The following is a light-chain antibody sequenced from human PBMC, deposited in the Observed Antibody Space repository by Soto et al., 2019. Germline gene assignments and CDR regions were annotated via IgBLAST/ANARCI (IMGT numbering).Light chain of an antibody. CDR1: SNDLGGYNL. J-gene: IGLJ2*01. CDR3: CSFASGATFV. V-gene: IGLV2-23*02. Sequence: QSALTQPASGSGSPGQSITISCTGTSNDLGGYNLVSWYQQHPGKAPKLIIYEASERPSGISDRFSGSRSGNTASLTISTLQAEDEADYCCCSFASGATFVFGGGTKVTVL. CDR2: EAS.